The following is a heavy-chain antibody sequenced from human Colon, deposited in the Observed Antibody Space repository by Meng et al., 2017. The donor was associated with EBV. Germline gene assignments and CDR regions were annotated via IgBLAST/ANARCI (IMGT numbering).Heavy chain of an antibody. CDR1: GASISSNNW. Sequence: EPGPGLVRPSGTQSLTGAVSGASISSNNWGSWVRQPPGKGLEWIGEIYHGGNTNYNPSLKSRVTISVDRSNDQFSLSLSSVTAADTAVYYCARGNAYNAPSFDYWGQGTLVTVSS. V-gene: IGHV4-4*02. D-gene: IGHD5-24*01. CDR2: IYHGGNT. J-gene: IGHJ4*02. CDR3: ARGNAYNAPSFDY.